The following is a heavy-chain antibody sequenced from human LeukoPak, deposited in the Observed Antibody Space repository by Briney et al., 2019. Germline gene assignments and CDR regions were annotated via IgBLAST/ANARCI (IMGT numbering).Heavy chain of an antibody. CDR2: ISWNSGSI. Sequence: GVSLRLSCAASGFTFDDYAMHWVRQAPGKGLEWVSGISWNSGSIGYADSVKGRFTISRDNAKNSLYLQMNSLRAEDTALYYCAKAGAWGQGTLVTVSS. V-gene: IGHV3-9*01. CDR1: GFTFDDYA. CDR3: AKAGA. J-gene: IGHJ5*02.